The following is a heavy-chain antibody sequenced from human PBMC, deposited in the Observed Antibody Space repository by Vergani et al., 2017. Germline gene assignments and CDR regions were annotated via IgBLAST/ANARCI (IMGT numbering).Heavy chain of an antibody. CDR3: ARDVSRELLIVY. V-gene: IGHV3-74*01. D-gene: IGHD1-26*01. J-gene: IGHJ4*02. Sequence: EVQLVESGGGLVQPGGSLRLSCAASGFTFSSYWIHWVRQAPGKGLVWVSRINSDGSSTSYADSVKGRFTSSRDNAKNTLYLQMNSLRAEDTAVYYCARDVSRELLIVYWGQGTLVTVSS. CDR2: INSDGSST. CDR1: GFTFSSYW.